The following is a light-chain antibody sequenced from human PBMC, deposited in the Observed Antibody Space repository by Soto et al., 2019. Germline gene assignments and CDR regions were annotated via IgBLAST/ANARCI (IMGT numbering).Light chain of an antibody. CDR3: QQYGSSPT. CDR2: GAS. Sequence: EIVLTQSPGTLSLSPGERATLSCRASQSVRSSYLAWYQQKPGQSPRLLIYGASNRATGIPDRFSGSGSGTDFPLAISSLEPEDFALYYCQQYGSSPTFGQGTKVEIK. V-gene: IGKV3-20*01. CDR1: QSVRSSY. J-gene: IGKJ1*01.